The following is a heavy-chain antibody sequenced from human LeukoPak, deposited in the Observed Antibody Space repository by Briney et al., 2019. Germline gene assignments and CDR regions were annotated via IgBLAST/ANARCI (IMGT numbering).Heavy chain of an antibody. CDR3: AKPGPGYCSSTSCYTPYYFDY. CDR2: ISSSSSYI. V-gene: IGHV3-21*01. CDR1: GFTFSSYS. Sequence: GGSLRLSCAASGFTFSSYSMNWVRQAPGKGLEWVSSISSSSSYIYYADSVKGRFTISRDNAKNSLYLQMNSLRAEDTAVYYCAKPGPGYCSSTSCYTPYYFDYWGQGTLVTVSS. J-gene: IGHJ4*02. D-gene: IGHD2-2*02.